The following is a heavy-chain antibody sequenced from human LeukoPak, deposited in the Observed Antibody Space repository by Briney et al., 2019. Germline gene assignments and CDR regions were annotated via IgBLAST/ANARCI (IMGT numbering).Heavy chain of an antibody. CDR1: GYSIGSGYD. Sequence: SETLSLTCSVSGYSIGSGYDWAWIRQAPGKGLEWIGSIYYSGSTYYNPSLKSRVTISVDTSKNQFSLKLSSVTAADTAVYYCASILTYYDFWSGYYHRDAFDIWGQGTMVTVSS. CDR2: IYYSGST. D-gene: IGHD3-3*01. V-gene: IGHV4-38-2*02. CDR3: ASILTYYDFWSGYYHRDAFDI. J-gene: IGHJ3*02.